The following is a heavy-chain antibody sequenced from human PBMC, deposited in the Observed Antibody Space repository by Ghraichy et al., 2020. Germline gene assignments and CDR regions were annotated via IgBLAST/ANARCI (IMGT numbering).Heavy chain of an antibody. D-gene: IGHD6-13*01. V-gene: IGHV3-30-3*01. J-gene: IGHJ4*02. Sequence: GGSLRLSCAASGFTFSDHTFHWVRQAPVKGLEWVAVISYDGSQRYHADSVKGRFTISRDNSKNTLYLQMGRLRVEDAATYYCARSNSSSWHNFDYWGQGALVAVSS. CDR2: ISYDGSQR. CDR1: GFTFSDHT. CDR3: ARSNSSSWHNFDY.